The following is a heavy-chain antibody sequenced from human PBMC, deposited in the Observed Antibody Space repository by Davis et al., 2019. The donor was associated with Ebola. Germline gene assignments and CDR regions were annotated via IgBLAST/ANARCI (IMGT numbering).Heavy chain of an antibody. V-gene: IGHV4-34*01. CDR2: VSHTGST. J-gene: IGHJ4*02. D-gene: IGHD2-15*01. CDR3: ARIRPRTRYCSSDTCYSFLDY. CDR1: GASLSTYY. Sequence: SETLSLTCAVYGASLSTYYWSWIRQPPGKGLEWTGEVSHTGSTTYNPSLKSRVTISVDPSKNQFSLKLRSVTAADTAVYYCARIRPRTRYCSSDTCYSFLDYWDQGALVTVSS.